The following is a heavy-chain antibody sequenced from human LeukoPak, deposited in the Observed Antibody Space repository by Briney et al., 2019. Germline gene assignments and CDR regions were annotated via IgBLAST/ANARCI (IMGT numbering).Heavy chain of an antibody. Sequence: SVKVSCKASGGTFSSYAISWVRQAPGQGLEWMGGIIPIFGTANYAQKFQGRVTITADESTSTAYMELSSLRSEDTAVYYCARRVLRRGYSGYGGLDYWAREPWSPSPQ. CDR3: ARRVLRRGYSGYGGLDY. D-gene: IGHD5-12*01. CDR1: GGTFSSYA. J-gene: IGHJ4*02. CDR2: IIPIFGTA. V-gene: IGHV1-69*13.